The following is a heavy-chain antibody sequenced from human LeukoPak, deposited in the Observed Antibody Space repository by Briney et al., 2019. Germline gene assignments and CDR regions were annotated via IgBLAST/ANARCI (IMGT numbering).Heavy chain of an antibody. CDR2: IYYSGST. V-gene: IGHV4-30-4*01. CDR1: GGSISSGDYY. D-gene: IGHD3-22*01. Sequence: SQTLSLTCTVSGGSISSGDYYWSWIRQPPGKGLEWIGYIYYSGSTYYNPSLKSRVTISVDTSKNQFSLKLSSVTAPDTAVYYCARDRPPDYYDSSGYRPRDYYYGMDVWGQGTTVTVSS. J-gene: IGHJ6*02. CDR3: ARDRPPDYYDSSGYRPRDYYYGMDV.